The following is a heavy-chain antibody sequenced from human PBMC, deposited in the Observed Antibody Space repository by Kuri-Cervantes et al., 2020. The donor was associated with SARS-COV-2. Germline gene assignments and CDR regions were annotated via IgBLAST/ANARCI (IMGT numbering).Heavy chain of an antibody. CDR3: AKEGHSAGAHYYAMDV. CDR2: ISWNSGSK. CDR1: GFTFDDYV. D-gene: IGHD3-10*01. Sequence: SLKISCEASGFTFDDYVMYWVRQPPGKGLEWVAGISWNSGSKDYADSVKGRFTISRDNAKNSLYLHMHSLRAEDTAVYYCAKEGHSAGAHYYAMDVWGQGTTVTVSS. J-gene: IGHJ6*02. V-gene: IGHV3-9*01.